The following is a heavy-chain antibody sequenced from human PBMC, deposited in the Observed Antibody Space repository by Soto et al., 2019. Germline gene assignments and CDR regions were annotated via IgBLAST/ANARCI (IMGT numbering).Heavy chain of an antibody. J-gene: IGHJ4*02. V-gene: IGHV1-3*01. CDR1: GYTFTSYA. CDR2: INAGNGNT. CDR3: AGDQQQLVGGVDY. Sequence: QVQLVQSGAEVKKPGASVKVSCKASGYTFTSYAMHWVRQAPGQRLEWMGWINAGNGNTKYSQKFQGRVTITRDTSASTGYMELSSLRSEDTAVYYCAGDQQQLVGGVDYWGQGTLVTVSS. D-gene: IGHD6-13*01.